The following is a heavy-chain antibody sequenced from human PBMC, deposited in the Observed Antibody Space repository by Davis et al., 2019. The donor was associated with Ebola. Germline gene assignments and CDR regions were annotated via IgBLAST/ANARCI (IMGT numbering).Heavy chain of an antibody. D-gene: IGHD1-26*01. CDR2: IRAYSGNT. CDR1: GGTFSSYA. CDR3: ARQSGSYWDFDY. V-gene: IGHV1-18*01. Sequence: ASVKVSCKASGGTFSSYAISWVRQAPGQGLEWLGWIRAYSGNTNYAQRVQDRVSMTADTSTNIAYLELRSLRSDDTAVYYCARQSGSYWDFDYWGQGTLITVSS. J-gene: IGHJ4*02.